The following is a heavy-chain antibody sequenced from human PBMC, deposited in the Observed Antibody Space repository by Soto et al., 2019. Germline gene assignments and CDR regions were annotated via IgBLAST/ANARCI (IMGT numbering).Heavy chain of an antibody. V-gene: IGHV3-23*01. D-gene: IGHD3-3*01. CDR3: AKNGGYDFWSGYHNYYYYYYMDV. CDR2: ISGSGGST. Sequence: GGSLRLSCAASGFTFSSYAMSWVRQAPGKGLEWVSAISGSGGSTYYADSVKGRFTISRDNSKNTLYLQMNSLRAEDTAVYYCAKNGGYDFWSGYHNYYYYYYMDVWGKGTTVTVSS. J-gene: IGHJ6*03. CDR1: GFTFSSYA.